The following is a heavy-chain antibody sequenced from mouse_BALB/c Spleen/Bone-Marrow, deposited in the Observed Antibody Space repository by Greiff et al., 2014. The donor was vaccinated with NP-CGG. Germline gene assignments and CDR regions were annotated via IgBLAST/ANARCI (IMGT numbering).Heavy chain of an antibody. D-gene: IGHD2-4*01. CDR3: ARGNYYDYDYFDY. J-gene: IGHJ2*01. CDR2: INPYNDGT. V-gene: IGHV1-14*01. Sequence: EVKLQESGPELVKPGASVKMSCKASGYTFTSYVMHWVKQKPGQGLEWIGYINPYNDGTTYNEKLKGKATLTSDKSSSTAYMELSSLTSEDSAVYYCARGNYYDYDYFDYWGQGTTLTVSS. CDR1: GYTFTSYV.